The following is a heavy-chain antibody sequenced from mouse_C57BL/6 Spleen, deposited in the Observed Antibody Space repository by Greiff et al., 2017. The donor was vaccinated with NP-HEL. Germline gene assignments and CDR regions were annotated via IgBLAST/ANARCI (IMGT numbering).Heavy chain of an antibody. D-gene: IGHD2-3*01. CDR3: ALDGYYLHWYFDV. V-gene: IGHV5-4*01. CDR1: GFTFSSYA. CDR2: ISDGGSYT. J-gene: IGHJ1*03. Sequence: EVQLVESGGGLVKPGGSLKLSCAASGFTFSSYAMSWVRQTPEKRLEWVATISDGGSYTYYPDNVKGRFTISRDNAKNNLYLQMSHLKSEDTAMYYCALDGYYLHWYFDVWGTGTTVTVSS.